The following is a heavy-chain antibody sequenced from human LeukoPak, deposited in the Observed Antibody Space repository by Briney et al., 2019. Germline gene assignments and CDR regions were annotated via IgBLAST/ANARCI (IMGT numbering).Heavy chain of an antibody. CDR1: GFTFSRFW. D-gene: IGHD3-10*01. Sequence: GGSLRLSCSASGFTFSRFWMSWVRQAPGKGLEYVALIKQGGSEIYHMDSVKGRFTISRDDATNSLYLQMNSLRVEDTALYYCARDRESESDSEGDYWGQGTLITVSS. V-gene: IGHV3-7*01. CDR3: ARDRESESDSEGDY. CDR2: IKQGGSEI. J-gene: IGHJ4*02.